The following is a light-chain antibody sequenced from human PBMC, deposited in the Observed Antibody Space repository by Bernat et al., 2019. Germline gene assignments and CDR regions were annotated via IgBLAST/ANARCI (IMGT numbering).Light chain of an antibody. CDR3: SSYTSSSTLV. CDR2: DVR. Sequence: QSALTQSASVSGSPGQSITISCTGTSSDVGGYNYVSWYQQHPGRAPKLMIYDVRDRPSGISNRFSGSKSGNTASLTISGLLDEDEADYYCSSYTSSSTLVFGGGTRLTVL. CDR1: SSDVGGYNY. V-gene: IGLV2-14*03. J-gene: IGLJ3*02.